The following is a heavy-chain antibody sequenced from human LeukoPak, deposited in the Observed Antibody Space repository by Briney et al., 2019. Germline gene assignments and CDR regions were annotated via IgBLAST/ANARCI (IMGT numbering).Heavy chain of an antibody. CDR2: ISSSSSTL. J-gene: IGHJ5*02. CDR3: ARDTGGRGWFDP. Sequence: GGSLRLSCAASGFIFSNYGMTWVRQAPGKGLEWVSYISSSSSTLYYADSVRGRFTISRDNAKNSLYLQMNSLRAEDTAVYYCARDTGGRGWFDPWGQGTLVTVSS. D-gene: IGHD2-8*02. V-gene: IGHV3-48*01. CDR1: GFIFSNYG.